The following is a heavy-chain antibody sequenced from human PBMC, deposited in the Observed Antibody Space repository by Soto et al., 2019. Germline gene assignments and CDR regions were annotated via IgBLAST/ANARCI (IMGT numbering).Heavy chain of an antibody. CDR2: IIPIFGTA. CDR1: GGTFSSYA. D-gene: IGHD1-26*01. V-gene: IGHV1-69*13. Sequence: SVKVSCKASGGTFSSYAISWVRQAPGQGLEWMGGIIPIFGTANYAQKFQGRVTITADESTSTAYMELSSLRSEDTAVYYCGRGRSGQIVVFYWGQGTPVTVSS. CDR3: GRGRSGQIVVFY. J-gene: IGHJ4*02.